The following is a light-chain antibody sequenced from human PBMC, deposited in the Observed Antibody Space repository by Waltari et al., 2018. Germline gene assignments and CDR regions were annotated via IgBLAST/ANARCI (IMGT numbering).Light chain of an antibody. J-gene: IGKJ3*01. CDR1: QSITTA. Sequence: DIQLAQSPSSLSASVGDTVTITCRASQSITTALNWYQQRPGQAPRLLIYAASSWPGGGPARVSGSGSGIEFTLTINGLRPEDFATYYCQDSYSTLSFVFGPGTRVDVK. CDR2: AAS. CDR3: QDSYSTLSFV. V-gene: IGKV1-39*01.